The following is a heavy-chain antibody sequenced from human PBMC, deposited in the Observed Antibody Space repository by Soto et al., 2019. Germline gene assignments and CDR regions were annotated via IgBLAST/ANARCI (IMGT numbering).Heavy chain of an antibody. J-gene: IGHJ4*02. CDR3: ARPAISAAGDNFDY. V-gene: IGHV5-51*01. D-gene: IGHD6-13*01. CDR2: IYPSDSDT. CDR1: GYSFTSCW. Sequence: GESLKISCKGSGYSFTSCWIGWVRQMPGKGLEWMGFIYPSDSDTRYSPSFQGQVTISADKSISTAYLQWSSLTASDTAMYDCARPAISAAGDNFDYWGQGTLVTDTS.